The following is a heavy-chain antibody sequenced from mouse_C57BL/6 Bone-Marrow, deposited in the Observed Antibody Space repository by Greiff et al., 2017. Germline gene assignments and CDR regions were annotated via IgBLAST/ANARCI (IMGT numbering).Heavy chain of an antibody. CDR1: GYTFTSYW. Sequence: QVQLQQPGAELVRPGSSVKLSCKASGYTFTSYWMDWVKQRPGQGLEWIGNIYPSDSETHYNQKFKDKATLTVDKSSSTAYMQLSSLTSEDSAVCDCARGVGGYFDYWGQGTTLTVSA. D-gene: IGHD3-1*01. CDR2: IYPSDSET. V-gene: IGHV1-61*01. CDR3: ARGVGGYFDY. J-gene: IGHJ2*01.